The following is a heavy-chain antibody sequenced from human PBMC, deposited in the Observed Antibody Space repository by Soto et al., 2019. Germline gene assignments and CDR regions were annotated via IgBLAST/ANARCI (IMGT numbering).Heavy chain of an antibody. CDR3: ARVGGVVVVPAAIGWFDP. V-gene: IGHV1-69*01. J-gene: IGHJ5*02. D-gene: IGHD2-2*01. Sequence: QVQLVQSGAEVKKPGSSVKVSCKASGGTFSSYAISWVRQAPGQGLEWMGGIIPIFGTANYAQKFQGRVTITADESTSTAYMELSSLRSEDTAVYYCARVGGVVVVPAAIGWFDPWGQGTLVTVSS. CDR1: GGTFSSYA. CDR2: IIPIFGTA.